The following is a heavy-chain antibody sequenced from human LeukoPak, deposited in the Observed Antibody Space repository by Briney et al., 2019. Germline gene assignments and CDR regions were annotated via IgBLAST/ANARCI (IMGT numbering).Heavy chain of an antibody. D-gene: IGHD3-16*02. CDR1: GYTFTGYY. CDR3: ARDAGRGDDYVWGSYPDY. Sequence: GASVKVSCKASGYTFTGYYMHWVRQAPGQGLEWMGWINPNSGGTNYAQKFQGRVTMTRDTSISTAYMELSRLRSDDTAVYYCARDAGRGDDYVWGSYPDYWGQGTLVTVSS. CDR2: INPNSGGT. V-gene: IGHV1-2*02. J-gene: IGHJ4*02.